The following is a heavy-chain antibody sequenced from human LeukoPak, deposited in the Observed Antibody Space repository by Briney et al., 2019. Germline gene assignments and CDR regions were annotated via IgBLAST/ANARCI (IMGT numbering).Heavy chain of an antibody. J-gene: IGHJ3*02. Sequence: SETLSLTCTVSGGSTSSSSYYWGWIRQPPGKGLEWIGSMYHSGSTYYNPSLKSRVTISVDTSKNQFSLKLSSVTAADTAVYYCARGGDDNWNYVRHDAFDIWGQGTMVTVSS. CDR2: MYHSGST. V-gene: IGHV4-39*01. CDR3: ARGGDDNWNYVRHDAFDI. CDR1: GGSTSSSSYY. D-gene: IGHD1-7*01.